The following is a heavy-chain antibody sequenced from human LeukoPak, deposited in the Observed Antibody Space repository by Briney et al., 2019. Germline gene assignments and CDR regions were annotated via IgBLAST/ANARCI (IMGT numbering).Heavy chain of an antibody. CDR1: GGSISSYY. Sequence: SETLSLTCTVSGGSISSYYWSWIRQPPGKGLEWIGYIYYSGSTNYNPSLKSRVTISVDTSKNQFSLKLSSVTAADTAVYHCASYSGYEHYFDYWGQGTLVTVSS. D-gene: IGHD5-12*01. V-gene: IGHV4-59*01. CDR3: ASYSGYEHYFDY. CDR2: IYYSGST. J-gene: IGHJ4*02.